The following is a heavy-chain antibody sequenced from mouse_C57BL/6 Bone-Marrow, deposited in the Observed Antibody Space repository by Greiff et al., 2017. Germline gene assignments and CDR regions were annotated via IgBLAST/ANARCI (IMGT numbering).Heavy chain of an antibody. D-gene: IGHD2-3*01. J-gene: IGHJ3*01. CDR1: GFSLTSYA. Sequence: VMLVESGPGLVAPSQSLSITCTVSGFSLTSYAISWVRQPPGKGLEWLGVIWTGGGTNYNSALKSRLSISKDNSKSQVFLKMNSLQTDDTARYYCAIFDGYCPPWFAYWGQGTLVTVSA. CDR2: IWTGGGT. V-gene: IGHV2-9-1*01. CDR3: AIFDGYCPPWFAY.